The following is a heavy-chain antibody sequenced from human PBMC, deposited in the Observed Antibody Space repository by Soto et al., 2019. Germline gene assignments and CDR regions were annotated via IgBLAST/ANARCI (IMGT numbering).Heavy chain of an antibody. CDR3: ASAWGPSYYYGMDV. V-gene: IGHV1-69*12. CDR2: IIPVFGTA. J-gene: IGHJ6*02. D-gene: IGHD3-16*01. Sequence: QVQLVQSGAEVKKPGSSVKVSCKASGGTFSSYAISWVRQAPGQGLEWMGGIIPVFGTADYAQKFQGRVAITADASTSTAYMELSSLRSDDTAVYYCASAWGPSYYYGMDVWGQGTKVTFSS. CDR1: GGTFSSYA.